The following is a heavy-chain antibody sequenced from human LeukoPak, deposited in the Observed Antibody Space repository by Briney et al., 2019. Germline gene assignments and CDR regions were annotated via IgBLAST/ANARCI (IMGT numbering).Heavy chain of an antibody. CDR2: INSSSDYQ. CDR3: ARGPGRVAVPATGSFDL. CDR1: GFSPSHYY. V-gene: IGHV3-11*05. J-gene: IGHJ3*01. D-gene: IGHD6-19*01. Sequence: PGGSLRLSCEGSGFSPSHYYMSWIRQPAEEGVEWLRYINSSSDYQNYPVSLKVRFTISRDDAKKSLYLQMNSLRAEDTALYYCARGPGRVAVPATGSFDLWGQGTMVTVS.